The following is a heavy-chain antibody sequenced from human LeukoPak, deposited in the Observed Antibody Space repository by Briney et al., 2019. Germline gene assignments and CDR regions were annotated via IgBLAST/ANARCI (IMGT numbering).Heavy chain of an antibody. CDR3: ARQTGSGLFILL. D-gene: IGHD3/OR15-3a*01. CDR2: IYYSGNT. Sequence: SETLSLTCTVSGASISSSNSYWGWIRQPPGKGLEWIGSIYYSGNTYYNASLKSQVSISIDTSKNQFSLKLTSVTAADTAVYYCARQTGSGLFILLGGQGTLVTVSS. CDR1: GASISSSNSY. V-gene: IGHV4-39*01. J-gene: IGHJ4*02.